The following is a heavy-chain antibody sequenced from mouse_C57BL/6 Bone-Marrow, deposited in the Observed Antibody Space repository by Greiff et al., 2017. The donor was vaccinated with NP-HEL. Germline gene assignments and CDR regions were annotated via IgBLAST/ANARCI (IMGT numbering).Heavy chain of an antibody. CDR2: INYDGSST. D-gene: IGHD2-10*02. J-gene: IGHJ4*01. Sequence: EVMLVESEGGLVQPGSSMKLSCTASGFTFSDYYMAWVRQVPEKGLEWVANINYDGSSTYYLDSLKSRFIISRDNAKNILYLQMSSLKSEDTATYYCARDGKPLGNAMDYWGQGTSVTVSS. CDR1: GFTFSDYY. V-gene: IGHV5-16*01. CDR3: ARDGKPLGNAMDY.